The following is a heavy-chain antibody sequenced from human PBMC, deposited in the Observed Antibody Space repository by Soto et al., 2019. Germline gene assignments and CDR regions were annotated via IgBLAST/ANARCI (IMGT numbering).Heavy chain of an antibody. D-gene: IGHD3-22*01. V-gene: IGHV4-31*03. Sequence: RLCRSCTVSGGSISSGGYYGSWIRQHPGKGLEWSGYIYYSGSTYYNPSLKSRVTISVDTSKNQVSLKLSSVTAADTAVYYCARGERDTYYYDSRGYETSRNWFDPWGQGTLVTVYS. CDR1: GGSISSGGYY. CDR2: IYYSGST. CDR3: ARGERDTYYYDSRGYETSRNWFDP. J-gene: IGHJ5*02.